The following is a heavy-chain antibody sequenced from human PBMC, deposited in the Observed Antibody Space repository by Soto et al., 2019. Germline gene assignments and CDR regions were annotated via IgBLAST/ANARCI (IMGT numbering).Heavy chain of an antibody. CDR3: ARQQYYYDSSGYTLITAPTDY. CDR1: GYSFTSYW. CDR2: IYPGDSDT. J-gene: IGHJ4*02. V-gene: IGHV5-51*01. D-gene: IGHD3-22*01. Sequence: GESLKISCKGSGYSFTSYWIGWVRQMPGKGLEWMGIIYPGDSDTRYSPSFQGQVTISADKSISTAYLQWSSLKASDTAMYYCARQQYYYDSSGYTLITAPTDYWGQGTLVTVSS.